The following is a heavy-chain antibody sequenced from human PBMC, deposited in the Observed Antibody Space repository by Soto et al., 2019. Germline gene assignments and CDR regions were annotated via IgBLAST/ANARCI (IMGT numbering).Heavy chain of an antibody. V-gene: IGHV4-39*01. CDR2: IYDSGST. Sequence: SETLSLTCTVSGGSISSSSYYWGWIRQPPGKGLEWIGSIYDSGSTFYNPSLKSRVTISVDTSKNQFSLKLSSVTAADTAVYYCARTRTVAYYYGMDVWGQGTTVTV. CDR3: ARTRTVAYYYGMDV. J-gene: IGHJ6*02. CDR1: GGSISSSSYY. D-gene: IGHD4-4*01.